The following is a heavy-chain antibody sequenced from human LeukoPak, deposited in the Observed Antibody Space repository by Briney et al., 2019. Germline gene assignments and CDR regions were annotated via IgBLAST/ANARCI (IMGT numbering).Heavy chain of an antibody. V-gene: IGHV4-38-2*02. D-gene: IGHD2-8*01. CDR3: ARTREMVYAPDY. J-gene: IGHJ4*02. Sequence: SETLSLTCTVSGYSISSGYYWGWIRQPPGKGLEWIGSIYHSGSTYYNPSLKSRVTISVDTSKNQFSPKLSSVTAADTAVYYCARTREMVYAPDYWGQGTLVTVSS. CDR2: IYHSGST. CDR1: GYSISSGYY.